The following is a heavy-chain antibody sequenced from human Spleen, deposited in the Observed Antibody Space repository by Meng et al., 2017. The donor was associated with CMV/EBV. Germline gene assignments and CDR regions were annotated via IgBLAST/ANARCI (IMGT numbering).Heavy chain of an antibody. CDR2: IGSAGGR. D-gene: IGHD3-16*01. CDR3: ARQWDYGYNSLDY. V-gene: IGHV3-13*01. CDR1: GFSFSSPD. J-gene: IGHJ4*02. Sequence: GGSLRLSCAASGFSFSSPDMHWVRQTPGKGLEWVSSIGSAGGRYYAGSVKGRFTISRENAKNSFSLQMNSLRVGDTAVYYCARQWDYGYNSLDYWGQGTLVTVSS.